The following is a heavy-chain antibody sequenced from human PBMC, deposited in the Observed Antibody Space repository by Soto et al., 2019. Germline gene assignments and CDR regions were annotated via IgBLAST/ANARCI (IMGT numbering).Heavy chain of an antibody. Sequence: QVQLVQSGAEVKKPGASVKVSCKASGYSFTSYGISWVRQAPGQGLEWMGWISAYNGNTNYAQKFQGRVTMTTDTSKSTAYMELRSLGSGDTAVYYCARIWFGGISPLRYWGQGTLVTVSS. V-gene: IGHV1-18*01. CDR3: ARIWFGGISPLRY. J-gene: IGHJ4*02. D-gene: IGHD3-10*01. CDR2: ISAYNGNT. CDR1: GYSFTSYG.